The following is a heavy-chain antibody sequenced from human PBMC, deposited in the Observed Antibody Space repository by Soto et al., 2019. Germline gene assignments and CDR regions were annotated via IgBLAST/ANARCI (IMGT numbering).Heavy chain of an antibody. J-gene: IGHJ6*02. D-gene: IGHD1-26*01. V-gene: IGHV4-39*01. Sequence: SETLSLTCTVSGGSISSSSYYWGWSRQPPGKGLEWIGSIYYSGSTYYNPSLKSRVTISVDTSKNQFSLKLSCVTAADTAVYYCARPGGSPRYYYYGMGVWGHGATITVSS. CDR2: IYYSGST. CDR3: ARPGGSPRYYYYGMGV. CDR1: GGSISSSSYY.